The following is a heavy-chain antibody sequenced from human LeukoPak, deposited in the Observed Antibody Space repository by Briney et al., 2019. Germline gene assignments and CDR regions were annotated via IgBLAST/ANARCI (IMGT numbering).Heavy chain of an antibody. CDR2: IYYSGST. V-gene: IGHV4-39*01. D-gene: IGHD5-18*01. CDR3: ASQYSYGVGLYGMDV. J-gene: IGHJ6*02. Sequence: KPSETLSLTCTVPGGSISRSSYHWGWVRQPPGEGPEWVGSIYYSGSTYYNPSLKSRVTISVDTSKNQFSLKLSSVTAADTAVYYCASQYSYGVGLYGMDVWGQGTTVTVSS. CDR1: GGSISRSSYH.